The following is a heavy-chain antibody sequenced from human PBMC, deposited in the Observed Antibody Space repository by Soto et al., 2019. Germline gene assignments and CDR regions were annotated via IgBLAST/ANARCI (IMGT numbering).Heavy chain of an antibody. CDR2: ISSSSSYI. J-gene: IGHJ4*02. CDR3: ARVGSSGWYSPDY. V-gene: IGHV3-21*01. CDR1: GFTFSSYS. Sequence: EVQLVESGGGLGKPGGSLRLSCAASGFTFSSYSMNWVRQAPGKGLEWVSSISSSSSYIYYADSVKGRFTISRDNAKNPLYLQMNSLRAEDTAVYYCARVGSSGWYSPDYWGQGTLVTVSS. D-gene: IGHD6-19*01.